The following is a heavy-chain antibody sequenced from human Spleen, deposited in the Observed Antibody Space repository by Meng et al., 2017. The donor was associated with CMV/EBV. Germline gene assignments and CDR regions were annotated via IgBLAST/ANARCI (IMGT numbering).Heavy chain of an antibody. CDR1: YTFTDFF. CDR2: SNPYTGGT. CDR3: ARGEAAYNWNFAARFDP. D-gene: IGHD1-7*01. V-gene: IGHV1-2*02. J-gene: IGHJ5*02. Sequence: YTFTDFFIHWVRQAPRQGLECMGYSNPYTGGTKFEQKYQSRVTITRGTSIDTAYMELSRLTSDDTAVYYCARGEAAYNWNFAARFDPWGQGTLVTVSS.